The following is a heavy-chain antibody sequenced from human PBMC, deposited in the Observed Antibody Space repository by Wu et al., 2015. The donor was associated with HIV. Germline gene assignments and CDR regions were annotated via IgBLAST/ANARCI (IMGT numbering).Heavy chain of an antibody. Sequence: QVHLLQSGPAVKNPGTSVKVSCKASGYTFISYGISWVRQAPGQGLEWMGWISVYNGNTNYAQKFQGRVTMTTDTSTSSAYMELSSLRSDDTAVYYCARDSPHYYDSSGFDYWGQGTLVHRLL. V-gene: IGHV1-18*01. CDR3: ARDSPHYYDSSGFDY. CDR1: GYTFISYG. J-gene: IGHJ4*02. D-gene: IGHD3-22*01. CDR2: ISVYNGNT.